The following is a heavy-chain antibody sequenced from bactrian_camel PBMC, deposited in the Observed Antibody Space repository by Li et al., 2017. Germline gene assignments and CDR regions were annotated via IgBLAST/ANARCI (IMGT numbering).Heavy chain of an antibody. D-gene: IGHD2*01. CDR2: IGRDGTSGTT. V-gene: IGHV3S1*01. J-gene: IGHJ4*01. CDR1: GFTASGVF. CDR3: AAGPCIYCSGGGCFSVLRRTFPY. Sequence: HVQLVESGGGSVEAGGSLTLSCAASGFTASGVFMAWFRRTPGKEREAVAVIGRDGTSGTTQYTYSVKGRFTISRDNAKNTLYLQMNSLKPEDTAMYYCAAGPCIYCSGGGCFSVLRRTFPYWGQGTQVTVS.